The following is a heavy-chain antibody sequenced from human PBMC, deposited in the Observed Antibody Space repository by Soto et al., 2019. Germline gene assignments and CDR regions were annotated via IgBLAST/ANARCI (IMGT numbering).Heavy chain of an antibody. CDR2: IYPSDSDT. CDR3: ARREYGLDV. CDR1: GYSFSSYW. D-gene: IGHD1-26*01. J-gene: IGHJ6*02. Sequence: PGESLKISCKGSGYSFSSYWIGWVRQMPRKGLEWMGIIYPSDSDTRYSPSFQGQVTISADTSISTAYFQWSSLKASDTAMYYCARREYGLDVWGQGTTVTVSS. V-gene: IGHV5-51*01.